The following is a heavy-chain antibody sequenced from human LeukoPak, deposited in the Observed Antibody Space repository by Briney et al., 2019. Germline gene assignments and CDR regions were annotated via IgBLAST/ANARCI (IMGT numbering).Heavy chain of an antibody. CDR2: IYSGGNT. CDR3: ARGKPATAIRPYFDY. D-gene: IGHD2-2*02. Sequence: GGSLRLSCAASGFTVSNNYMIWVRQAPGKGLGWVSVIYSGGNTYYADSVKGRFTLSRDNSKNTLYLQMDSLRAEDTAVYYCARGKPATAIRPYFDYWGQGTLVTVSS. J-gene: IGHJ4*02. CDR1: GFTVSNNY. V-gene: IGHV3-66*01.